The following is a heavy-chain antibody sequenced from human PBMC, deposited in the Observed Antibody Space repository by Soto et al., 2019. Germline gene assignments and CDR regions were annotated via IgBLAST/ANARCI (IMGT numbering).Heavy chain of an antibody. CDR1: GFTFSSYS. CDR2: ISSSSSYI. CDR3: ARDQHYYDSSGYYPIDY. Sequence: VGSLRLSCAASGFTFSSYSMNWVRQAPGKGLEWVSSISSSSSYIYYADSVKGRFTISRDNAKNSLYLQMNSLRAEDTAVYYCARDQHYYDSSGYYPIDYWGQGTLVTVSS. D-gene: IGHD3-22*01. J-gene: IGHJ4*02. V-gene: IGHV3-21*01.